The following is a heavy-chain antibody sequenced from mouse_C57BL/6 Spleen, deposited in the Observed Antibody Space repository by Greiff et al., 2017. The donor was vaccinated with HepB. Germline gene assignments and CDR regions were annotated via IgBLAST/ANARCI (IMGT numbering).Heavy chain of an antibody. V-gene: IGHV1-62-2*01. CDR1: GYTFTEYT. CDR3: ARHGEGGYYGSSYFDY. J-gene: IGHJ2*01. Sequence: VQLQESGAELVKPGASVKLSCKASGYTFTEYTIHWVKQRSGQGLEWIGWFYPGSGSIKYNEKFKDKATLTADKSSSTVYMELSRLTSEDSAVYFCARHGEGGYYGSSYFDYWGQGTTLTVSS. CDR2: FYPGSGSI. D-gene: IGHD1-1*01.